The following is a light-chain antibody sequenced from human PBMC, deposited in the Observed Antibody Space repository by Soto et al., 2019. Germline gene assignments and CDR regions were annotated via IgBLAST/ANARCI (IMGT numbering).Light chain of an antibody. CDR1: QGTRND. CDR3: LRHNSYPWT. Sequence: DIQMTQSPSSLSASVGDRVTITCRAGQGTRNDVGWYQQKPGRAPKRLHYAASSLQSGVTSRFSGSVSGTEFTLTISSLQAEDVATDVCLRHNSYPWTGGQGTEVEIK. CDR2: AAS. V-gene: IGKV1-17*01. J-gene: IGKJ1*01.